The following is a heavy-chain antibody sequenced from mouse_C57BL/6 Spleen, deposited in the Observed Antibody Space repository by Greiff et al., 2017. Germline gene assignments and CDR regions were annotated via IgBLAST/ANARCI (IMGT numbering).Heavy chain of an antibody. V-gene: IGHV1-52*01. CDR1: GYTFTSYW. J-gene: IGHJ4*01. CDR2: IDPSDSET. D-gene: IGHD3-2*02. CDR3: ARSGSSGAGDY. Sequence: QVQLQQPGAELVRPGSSVKLSCKASGYTFTSYWMHWVKQRPIQGLEWIGNIDPSDSETNYNQKFKDKATLTVDKSSSTAYMQLSSLTSEDSAVYYCARSGSSGAGDYWGQGTSVTVSS.